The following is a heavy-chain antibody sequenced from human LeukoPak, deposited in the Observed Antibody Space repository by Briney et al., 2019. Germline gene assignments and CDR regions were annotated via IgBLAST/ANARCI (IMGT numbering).Heavy chain of an antibody. V-gene: IGHV4-39*01. Sequence: PSETLSLTCTVSGGSITTSSYYWDWIRQPPGKGLEWIGSIYYSGSTYYNPSLKSRVTISVDTSKNQFSLKLSSVTAADTAVYYCARQAPGYSYGYVYWGQGTLVTVSS. CDR3: ARQAPGYSYGYVY. CDR1: GGSITTSSYY. J-gene: IGHJ4*02. CDR2: IYYSGST. D-gene: IGHD5-18*01.